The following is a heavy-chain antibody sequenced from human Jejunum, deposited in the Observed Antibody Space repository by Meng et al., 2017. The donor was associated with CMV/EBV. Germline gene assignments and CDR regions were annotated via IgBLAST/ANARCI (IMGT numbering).Heavy chain of an antibody. CDR2: IYPSSGST. Sequence: QVRLVQSGAEVKKPGASVKVSCKASGYTFTSHSMHWVRQAPGQGLEWTGIIYPSSGSTTYAQKFQGRVTMTSDTSTGTVYMELSSLRSEDTAVYYCARLSAYYFDYWGQGTLVTVSS. V-gene: IGHV1-46*01. J-gene: IGHJ4*02. CDR1: GYTFTSHS. CDR3: ARLSAYYFDY.